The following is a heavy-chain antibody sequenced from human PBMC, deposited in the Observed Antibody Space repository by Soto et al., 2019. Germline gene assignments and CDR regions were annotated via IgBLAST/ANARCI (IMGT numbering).Heavy chain of an antibody. Sequence: PSETLSLTCTVSGDSIRCRSYYWGWIRQPPGRGLEWVGTLFSGSTYSSPSLKSRVSISLDTSKNQVSLKLSSVAAADTAIYYCATTRGIEVGGSFDRWGQGTLVTAPQ. D-gene: IGHD6-19*01. J-gene: IGHJ5*02. V-gene: IGHV4-39*01. CDR2: LFSGST. CDR3: ATTRGIEVGGSFDR. CDR1: GDSIRCRSYY.